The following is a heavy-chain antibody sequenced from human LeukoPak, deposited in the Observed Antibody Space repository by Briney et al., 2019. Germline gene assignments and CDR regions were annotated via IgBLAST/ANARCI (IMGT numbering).Heavy chain of an antibody. CDR3: ARSPLLIAAAGGGWFDP. D-gene: IGHD6-13*01. CDR1: VGTFSTYA. J-gene: IGHJ5*02. CDR2: IIPIFGTA. V-gene: IGHV1-69*06. Sequence: SVTVSSTASVGTFSTYAISWVRPAPGKRLEWMGRIIPIFGTANYAQKFQRRVTITADKSTSTASMELSSLRSEDTAVYYCARSPLLIAAAGGGWFDPWGQGTLVTVSS.